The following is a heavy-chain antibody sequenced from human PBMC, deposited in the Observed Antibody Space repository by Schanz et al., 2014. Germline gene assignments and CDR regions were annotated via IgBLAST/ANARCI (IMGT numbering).Heavy chain of an antibody. J-gene: IGHJ5*01. Sequence: EVQLVESGGGLVQPGGSLKLSCAASGFTFSASAMHWVRQTPGKGLEWVSSITTGGNTYYRDSVKGRFIVSRDNSKNTLYLEMNRLRVDDTAVYYCSKDKQGSRSDDSWGQGTLVTVSS. CDR2: ITTGGNT. V-gene: IGHV3-23*04. CDR1: GFTFSASA. D-gene: IGHD2-15*01. CDR3: SKDKQGSRSDDS.